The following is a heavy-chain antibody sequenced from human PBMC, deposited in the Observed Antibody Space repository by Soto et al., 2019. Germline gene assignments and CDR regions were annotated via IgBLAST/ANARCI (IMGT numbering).Heavy chain of an antibody. Sequence: QVQLQESGPGLVKPSETLSLTCTVSGGSISSYYWSWIRQPPGKGLEWIGYIYYSGSNNYNPSLRSRVTISVDTSKNQFSLKLSSVTAADTAVYYCARRYGYAFDIWGQGTMVTVYS. CDR1: GGSISSYY. J-gene: IGHJ3*02. CDR3: ARRYGYAFDI. D-gene: IGHD4-17*01. V-gene: IGHV4-59*01. CDR2: IYYSGSN.